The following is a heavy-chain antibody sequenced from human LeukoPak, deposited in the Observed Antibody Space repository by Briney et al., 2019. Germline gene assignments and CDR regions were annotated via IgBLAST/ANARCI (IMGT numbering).Heavy chain of an antibody. Sequence: PGGSLRLSCAASGFTVSGNYMNWVRQAPGKGLEWVSILYTSGSTYYADSVRGRFTISRDNSRNTVYLQMNSLRVEDTAVYYCAIWFGELSGQWGQGTLVTVSS. J-gene: IGHJ4*02. V-gene: IGHV3-53*01. CDR1: GFTVSGNY. CDR3: AIWFGELSGQ. CDR2: LYTSGST. D-gene: IGHD3-10*01.